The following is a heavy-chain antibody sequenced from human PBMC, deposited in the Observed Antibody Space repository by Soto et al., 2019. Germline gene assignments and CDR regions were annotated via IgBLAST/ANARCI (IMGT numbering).Heavy chain of an antibody. D-gene: IGHD2-15*01. V-gene: IGHV1-2*02. Sequence: QVQLVQSGAEVKKPGASVKVSCKASGYTFTGYYMHWVRQAPGQGLEWMGWINPNSGGTNYAQKFQGRVTMTRDTSISTAYRELSRLRSDDTAVYYCARDGGRGGKTNNWFDPWGQGTLVTVSS. CDR2: INPNSGGT. CDR1: GYTFTGYY. CDR3: ARDGGRGGKTNNWFDP. J-gene: IGHJ5*02.